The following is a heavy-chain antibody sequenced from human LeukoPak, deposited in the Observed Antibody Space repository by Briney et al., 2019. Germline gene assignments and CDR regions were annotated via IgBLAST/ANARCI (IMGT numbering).Heavy chain of an antibody. D-gene: IGHD3-10*01. CDR1: GGSISSSSYY. Sequence: SETLSLTCTVSGGSISSSSYYWGWIRQPPGKGLEWIGSIYYSGSTYYNPSLKRRVTISVDTSKNQFSLKLSSVTAADTAVYYCARLKYYYGSGSYYISRPLFDYWGQGTLVTVSS. J-gene: IGHJ4*02. V-gene: IGHV4-39*01. CDR3: ARLKYYYGSGSYYISRPLFDY. CDR2: IYYSGST.